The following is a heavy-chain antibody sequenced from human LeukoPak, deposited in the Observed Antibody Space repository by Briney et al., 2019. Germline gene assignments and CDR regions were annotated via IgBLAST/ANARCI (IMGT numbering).Heavy chain of an antibody. CDR1: GGSTSSYY. CDR3: ARGEIVGATGYYFDY. CDR2: IYTSGST. Sequence: SETLFLTCTVSGGSTSSYYWSWIRQPAGKGLEWIGRIYTSGSTNYNPSLKSRVTMSVDTSKNQFSLKLSSVTAADTAVYYCARGEIVGATGYYFDYWGQGTLVTVSS. D-gene: IGHD1-26*01. J-gene: IGHJ4*02. V-gene: IGHV4-4*07.